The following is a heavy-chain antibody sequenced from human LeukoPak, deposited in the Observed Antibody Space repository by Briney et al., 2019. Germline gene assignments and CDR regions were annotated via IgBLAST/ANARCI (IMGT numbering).Heavy chain of an antibody. CDR2: IYPADSNI. CDR3: ARLYCSSTSCFNYYGMDV. V-gene: IGHV5-51*01. Sequence: GESLKISCQACGYSFSDHWIGWVRQRPGKGLEWMGIIYPADSNIRYSPSFQGQVTISVDKSISTAYLQWSSLKASDTAMYYCARLYCSSTSCFNYYGMDVWGQGTTVTVSS. J-gene: IGHJ6*02. CDR1: GYSFSDHW. D-gene: IGHD2-2*01.